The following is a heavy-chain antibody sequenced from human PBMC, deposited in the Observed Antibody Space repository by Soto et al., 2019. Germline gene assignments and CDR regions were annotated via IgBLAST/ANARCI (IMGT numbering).Heavy chain of an antibody. J-gene: IGHJ6*03. CDR3: ARERGVAPPVAGNTHYYYYMDV. Sequence: QDQLVQSGAEVKKPGASVTVSCKASGYSFTNYGVTWVRQAPGQGLEWMGWISAFNGNTHYAQNLQGRVTMTTDASTSTAYMELRSLRPDDTAVYYCARERGVAPPVAGNTHYYYYMDVWGKGTTVTVSS. CDR2: ISAFNGNT. D-gene: IGHD6-19*01. CDR1: GYSFTNYG. V-gene: IGHV1-18*01.